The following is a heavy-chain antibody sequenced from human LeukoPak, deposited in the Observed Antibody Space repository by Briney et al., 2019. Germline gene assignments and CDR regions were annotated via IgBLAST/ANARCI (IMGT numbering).Heavy chain of an antibody. CDR2: IIPILGIA. CDR1: GGTFSSYA. V-gene: IGHV1-69*04. D-gene: IGHD3-10*01. CDR3: ARDGGLLWFGDSIFDY. Sequence: ASVKVSCKASGGTFSSYAISWVRQAPGQGLEWMGRIIPILGIASYAQKFQGRVTITADKSTSTAYMELSSLRSEDTAVYYCARDGGLLWFGDSIFDYWGQGTLVTVSS. J-gene: IGHJ4*02.